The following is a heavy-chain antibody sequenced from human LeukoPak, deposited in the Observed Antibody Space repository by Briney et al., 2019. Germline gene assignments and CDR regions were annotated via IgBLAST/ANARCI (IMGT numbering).Heavy chain of an antibody. V-gene: IGHV3-48*04. J-gene: IGHJ2*01. CDR1: GFTFSSYG. CDR3: ARGGAAAGGAYFDL. CDR2: ISSSSSTI. Sequence: GGSLRLSCAASGFTFSSYGMTWVRQAPGKGLEWVSYISSSSSTIYYADSVKGRFTISRDNAKNSLYLQMNSLRAEDTAVYYCARGGAAAGGAYFDLWGRGTLVTVSS. D-gene: IGHD6-13*01.